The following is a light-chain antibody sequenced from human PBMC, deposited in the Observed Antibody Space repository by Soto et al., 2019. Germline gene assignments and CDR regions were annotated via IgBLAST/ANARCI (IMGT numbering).Light chain of an antibody. V-gene: IGKV1-6*02. CDR2: AAT. CDR3: LQDHSYPLT. Sequence: AIQMAQSPSSLSASVGDRVTITCRASQGIGNDVGLYQQKPGKAPKRLIYAATTLQSGVPSRFSGTRCGTDFPLTISSLQPEDFATYCCLQDHSYPLTFGGGTKVEIK. J-gene: IGKJ4*01. CDR1: QGIGND.